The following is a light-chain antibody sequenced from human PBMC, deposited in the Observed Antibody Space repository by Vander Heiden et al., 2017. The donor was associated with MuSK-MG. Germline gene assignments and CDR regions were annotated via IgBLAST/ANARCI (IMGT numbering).Light chain of an antibody. V-gene: IGLV3-19*01. Sequence: DPAVSVALGQTVRITCQGDSLRSYYASWYQQKPGQAPVLVIYGKNNRPSGIPDRFSGSSSGNTASLTITGAQAEDEADYYGNSRDSSGNQVVFGGGTKLTVL. CDR3: NSRDSSGNQVV. CDR2: GKN. CDR1: SLRSYY. J-gene: IGLJ2*01.